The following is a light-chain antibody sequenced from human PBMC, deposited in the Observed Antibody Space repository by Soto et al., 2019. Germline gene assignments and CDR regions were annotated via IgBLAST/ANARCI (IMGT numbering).Light chain of an antibody. CDR1: QSISSY. CDR3: QQSYSTPLT. J-gene: IGKJ4*01. Sequence: DIQMTQSPSSLSASVGDRVTITCRASQSISSYLNWYQQKPGKAPKLLIYAASSLQSGVPSRLSGSGSGTDFTLTISSLQPEDSATYYCQQSYSTPLTFGGGTKVEIK. V-gene: IGKV1-39*01. CDR2: AAS.